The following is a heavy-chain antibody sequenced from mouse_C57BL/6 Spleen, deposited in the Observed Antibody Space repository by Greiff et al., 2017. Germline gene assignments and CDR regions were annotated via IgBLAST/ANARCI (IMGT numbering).Heavy chain of an antibody. CDR3: TRRVYYGSSYWYFDV. CDR1: GYTFTSYW. V-gene: IGHV1-5*01. J-gene: IGHJ1*03. CDR2: IYPGNSDT. Sequence: VQLQQSGTVLARPGASVKMSCKTSGYTFTSYWKHWVKQRPGQGLEWIGAIYPGNSDTSYNQKFKGKAKLTAVTSASTAYMELSSLTNEDSAVYYCTRRVYYGSSYWYFDVWGTGTTVTVSS. D-gene: IGHD1-1*01.